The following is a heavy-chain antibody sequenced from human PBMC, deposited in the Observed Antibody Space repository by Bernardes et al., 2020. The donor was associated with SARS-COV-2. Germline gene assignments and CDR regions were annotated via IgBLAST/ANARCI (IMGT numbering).Heavy chain of an antibody. V-gene: IGHV1-69*13. CDR3: ARSRWRFSGRYYYYGMDV. Sequence: SVKVSCKASGGTFSSYAISWVRQAPGQGLEWMGGIIPIFGTANYAQKFQGRVTITADESTSTAYMELSSLRSEDTAVYYCARSRWRFSGRYYYYGMDVWGPGTTVPVAS. CDR1: GGTFSSYA. CDR2: IIPIFGTA. J-gene: IGHJ6*02. D-gene: IGHD3-10*01.